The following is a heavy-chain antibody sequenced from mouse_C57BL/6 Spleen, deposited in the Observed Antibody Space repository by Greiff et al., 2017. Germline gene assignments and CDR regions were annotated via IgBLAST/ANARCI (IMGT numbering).Heavy chain of an antibody. CDR1: GFTFSDYY. Sequence: EVKLVESEGGLVQPGSSMKLSCTASGFTFSDYYMAWVRQVPEKGLEWVANINYDGSSTYYLDSLKSRFIISRDNAKNILYLQMSSLKSEDTATYYCARESVIYNDYGRYFDVWGTGTTVTVAS. CDR2: INYDGSST. CDR3: ARESVIYNDYGRYFDV. D-gene: IGHD2-4*01. J-gene: IGHJ1*03. V-gene: IGHV5-16*01.